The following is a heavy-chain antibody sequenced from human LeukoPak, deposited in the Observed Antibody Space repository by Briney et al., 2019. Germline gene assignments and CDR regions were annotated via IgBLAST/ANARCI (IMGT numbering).Heavy chain of an antibody. CDR3: ARLSAAAAIDY. CDR1: GFTFSSYG. J-gene: IGHJ4*02. V-gene: IGHV3-23*01. D-gene: IGHD6-13*01. Sequence: QPGGTLRLSCAASGFTFSSYGMSWVRQAPGKGLEWVSAISGSGGSTYYADSVKGRFTISGDNAKNSLYLQMNSLRAEDTAVYYCARLSAAAAIDYWGQGTLVTVSS. CDR2: ISGSGGST.